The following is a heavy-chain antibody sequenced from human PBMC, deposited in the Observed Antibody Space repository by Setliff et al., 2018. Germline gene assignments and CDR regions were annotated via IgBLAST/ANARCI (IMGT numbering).Heavy chain of an antibody. Sequence: PGGSLRLSCAASGFTFSTYSMHWVRQAPGKGLEWVSSISDSSIYIYYRDSVKGRFTISRANSKNTLYLQMNNLRVEDTARYYCVNHNPARRSPAGTALDSWGQGTLVTVS. V-gene: IGHV3-21*04. J-gene: IGHJ4*02. CDR1: GFTFSTYS. CDR2: ISDSSIYI. CDR3: VNHNPARRSPAGTALDS. D-gene: IGHD6-19*01.